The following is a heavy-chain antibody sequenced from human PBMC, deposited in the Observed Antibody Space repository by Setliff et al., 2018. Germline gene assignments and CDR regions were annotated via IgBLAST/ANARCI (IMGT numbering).Heavy chain of an antibody. Sequence: ASVKVSCKTSGYNFITFGISWVRQAPGQGLEWMGWISPYNEKTNYAEKFQGRVTMTTDTSTTTVYMEVASLRSDDTAVYYCVRGPGPSVVVAMPFDRWGQGTQVTV. V-gene: IGHV1-18*01. CDR1: GYNFITFG. D-gene: IGHD5-12*01. J-gene: IGHJ4*02. CDR3: VRGPGPSVVVAMPFDR. CDR2: ISPYNEKT.